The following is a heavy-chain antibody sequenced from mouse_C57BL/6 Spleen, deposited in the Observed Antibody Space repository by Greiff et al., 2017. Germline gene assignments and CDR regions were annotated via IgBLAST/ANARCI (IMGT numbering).Heavy chain of an antibody. D-gene: IGHD2-4*01. V-gene: IGHV1-59*01. J-gene: IGHJ2*01. CDR1: GYTFTSYW. Sequence: VQLQQPGAELVRPGTSVKLSCKASGYTFTSYWMHWVKQRPGQGLEWIGVIDPSDSYTNYNQKFKGKATLTVDTSSSTAYMQLSSLTSEDSAVYYCAKGGYYDYPVYFDYWGQGTTLTVSS. CDR3: AKGGYYDYPVYFDY. CDR2: IDPSDSYT.